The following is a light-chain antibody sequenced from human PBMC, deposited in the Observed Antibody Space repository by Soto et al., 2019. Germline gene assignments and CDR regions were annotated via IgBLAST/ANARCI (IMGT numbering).Light chain of an antibody. CDR1: QNVSRN. Sequence: EIVMTQSPATLSVSPGERATLSCRASQNVSRNLAWYQQKPGQAPRLLIYGASTRATGIPARFSGSGSGTAFILPTSSRQSEEFAVYYYQQYNNCPPNTFGQGTRLEIK. V-gene: IGKV3-15*01. CDR3: QQYNNCPPNT. CDR2: GAS. J-gene: IGKJ5*01.